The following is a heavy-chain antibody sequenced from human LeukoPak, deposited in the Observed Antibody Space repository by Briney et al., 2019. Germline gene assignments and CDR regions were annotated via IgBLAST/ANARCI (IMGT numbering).Heavy chain of an antibody. J-gene: IGHJ6*02. CDR2: IYYSGST. Sequence: SETLSLTCTVSGGSISSSSYYWGWIRQPPGKGLEWIGNIYYSGSTYYDPSLKSRVTISVDTSKNQFSLKLSSVTAADTAVYYCARDLAVAGRYHYGMDVWGQGTTVTVSS. V-gene: IGHV4-39*07. CDR3: ARDLAVAGRYHYGMDV. CDR1: GGSISSSSYY. D-gene: IGHD6-19*01.